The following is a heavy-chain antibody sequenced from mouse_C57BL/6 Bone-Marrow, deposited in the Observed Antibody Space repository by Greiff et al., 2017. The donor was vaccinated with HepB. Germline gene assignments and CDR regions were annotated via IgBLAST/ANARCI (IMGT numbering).Heavy chain of an antibody. CDR1: GFTFSDYY. J-gene: IGHJ2*01. CDR2: INYDGSST. CDR3: ARVDYDLYYFDY. V-gene: IGHV5-16*01. Sequence: EVMLVESEGGLVQPGSSMKLSCTASGFTFSDYYMAWVRQVPEKGLEWVANINYDGSSTYYLDSLKSRFIISRDNAKNILYLQMSSLKSEDTATYYCARVDYDLYYFDYWGQGTTLTVSS. D-gene: IGHD2-4*01.